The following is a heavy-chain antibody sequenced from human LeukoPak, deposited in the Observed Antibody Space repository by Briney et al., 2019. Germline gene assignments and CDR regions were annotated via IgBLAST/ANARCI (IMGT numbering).Heavy chain of an antibody. V-gene: IGHV3-23*01. Sequence: GGSLRLSCLTSGFTLSTDAMSWVRQAPGKGLEWISGISGSGASTYYADSVKGRFTISRDDSRNTLYLQMNSLRGDDTAVYYCAKDVGKWESLHFFDYWGQGTLVTVSS. J-gene: IGHJ4*02. CDR2: ISGSGAST. CDR3: AKDVGKWESLHFFDY. CDR1: GFTLSTDA. D-gene: IGHD1-26*01.